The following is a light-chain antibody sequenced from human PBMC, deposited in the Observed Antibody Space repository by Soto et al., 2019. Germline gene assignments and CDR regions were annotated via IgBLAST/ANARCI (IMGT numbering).Light chain of an antibody. CDR1: SSVVGGYNY. CDR2: AVS. V-gene: IGLV2-14*01. CDR3: SSYKSRSTYV. Sequence: QSVLTQPASVSGSPGQSITISCTGTSSVVGGYNYVSWYQQHPGKAPKLMIYAVSNRPSGVSNRFSGSKSGNTASLTISGLQDDEEADYYCSSYKSRSTYVFGTGTKVTV. J-gene: IGLJ1*01.